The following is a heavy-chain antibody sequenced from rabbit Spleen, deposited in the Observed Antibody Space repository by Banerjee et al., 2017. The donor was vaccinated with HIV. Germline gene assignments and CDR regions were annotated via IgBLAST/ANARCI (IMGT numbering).Heavy chain of an antibody. CDR2: IAGSSSGFT. Sequence: QEQLEESGGGLVKPEGSLTLTCKASGVSFNDKDVMCWVRQAPGKGLEWISCIAGSSSGFTYSATWAKSRFTCSKSSSTTVTLQMTSLTVADTATYFCARDTSSSFSSYGMALWGPVPLVTV. CDR1: GVSFNDKDV. J-gene: IGHJ6*01. CDR3: ARDTSSSFSSYGMAL. V-gene: IGHV1S45*01. D-gene: IGHD1-1*01.